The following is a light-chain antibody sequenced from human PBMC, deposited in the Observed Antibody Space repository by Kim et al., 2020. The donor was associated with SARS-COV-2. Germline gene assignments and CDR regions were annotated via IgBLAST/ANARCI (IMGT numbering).Light chain of an antibody. CDR2: AAS. CDR3: QQHSNWPYT. J-gene: IGKJ2*01. CDR1: QSVSRI. V-gene: IGKV3-15*01. Sequence: EIVMTQSPVTLSVSPGERVTLSCRASQSVSRILAWYQQKPGQAPRLLIYAASTRATGIPARFSGSGSGTEFTLTISSLQSEDFAVYYCQQHSNWPYTFGQGTKLEI.